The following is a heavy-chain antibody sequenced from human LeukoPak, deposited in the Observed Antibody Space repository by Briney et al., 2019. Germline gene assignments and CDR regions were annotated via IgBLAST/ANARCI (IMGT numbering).Heavy chain of an antibody. V-gene: IGHV3-23*01. CDR1: GFTFSSYA. CDR3: AKVITFGGVTGAPIDY. CDR2: ISGSGGST. Sequence: GGSLRLSCAASGFTFSSYAMSWVRQAPGKGPEWVSAISGSGGSTYYADSVKGRFTISRDNSKNTLYLQMNSLRAEDTAVYYCAKVITFGGVTGAPIDYWGQGTLVTVSS. D-gene: IGHD3-16*01. J-gene: IGHJ4*02.